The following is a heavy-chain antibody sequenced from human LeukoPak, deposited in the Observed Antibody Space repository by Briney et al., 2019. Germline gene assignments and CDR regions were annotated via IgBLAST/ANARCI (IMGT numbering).Heavy chain of an antibody. D-gene: IGHD3-22*01. CDR2: IYYSGST. CDR3: ARVGRGYYSHFDY. J-gene: IGHJ4*02. Sequence: SETLSLTCTVSGGSISSSSYYWGWIRQPPGKGLEWIGSIYYSGSTYYNPSLKSRVTISVDTSKNQFSLKLSSVTAADTAVYYCARVGRGYYSHFDYWGQGTLVTVSS. V-gene: IGHV4-39*07. CDR1: GGSISSSSYY.